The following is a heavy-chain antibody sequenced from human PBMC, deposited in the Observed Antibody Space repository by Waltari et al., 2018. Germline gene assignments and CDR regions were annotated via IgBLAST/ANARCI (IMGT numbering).Heavy chain of an antibody. J-gene: IGHJ4*02. V-gene: IGHV3-73*01. D-gene: IGHD6-19*01. CDR2: IRCIANSYAT. Sequence: VQLVVSGGGWVQPGGSLRLACAASGFTFSGSALHWVRQASGKGLAWVGGIRCIANSYATAYAASVKGRFTISRDDSKNTAYLQMNSLKTEDTAVYYCTRIAVAGGWGQGTLVTVSS. CDR1: GFTFSGSA. CDR3: TRIAVAGG.